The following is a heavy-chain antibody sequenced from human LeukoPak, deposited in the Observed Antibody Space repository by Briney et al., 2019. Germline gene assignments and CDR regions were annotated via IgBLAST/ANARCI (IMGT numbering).Heavy chain of an antibody. D-gene: IGHD2-15*01. CDR2: IYTSGST. J-gene: IGHJ4*02. CDR1: GGSISSYY. V-gene: IGHV4-4*07. CDR3: ARDALYCSGGSCYFDY. Sequence: SETLSLTCTVSGGSISSYYWSWIRQPAGKGLEWIGRIYTSGSTNYNPSLKSRVTMSVGTSKNQFSLKLSSVTAADTAVYYCARDALYCSGGSCYFDYWGQGTLVTVSS.